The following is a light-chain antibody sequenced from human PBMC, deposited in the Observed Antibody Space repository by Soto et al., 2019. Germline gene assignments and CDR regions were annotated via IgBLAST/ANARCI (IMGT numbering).Light chain of an antibody. CDR1: SSDVGGYDY. Sequence: QSALTQPASMSGSPGQSVTISCTGTSSDVGGYDYVSWYQQHPGTAPKLMLYEVNNRPSGVSNRFSGSKSGNTASLIISGLQTEDEADYYCSAYTTTSTLIFGTGTKVTVL. V-gene: IGLV2-14*01. CDR2: EVN. J-gene: IGLJ1*01. CDR3: SAYTTTSTLI.